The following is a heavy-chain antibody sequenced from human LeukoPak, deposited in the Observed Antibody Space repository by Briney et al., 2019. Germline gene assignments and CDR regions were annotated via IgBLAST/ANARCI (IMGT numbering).Heavy chain of an antibody. CDR3: ARGTITTVTDS. CDR1: GGSISSRNW. J-gene: IGHJ4*02. D-gene: IGHD4-17*01. V-gene: IGHV4-4*02. Sequence: SETPSLTCAISGGSISSRNWWTWVRQPPGKGLEWVGEIYLRGNTNYNPSLESRVTISVDESKTQLSLRLESVTAADTAVYYCARGTITTVTDSWGPGTLVTVSS. CDR2: IYLRGNT.